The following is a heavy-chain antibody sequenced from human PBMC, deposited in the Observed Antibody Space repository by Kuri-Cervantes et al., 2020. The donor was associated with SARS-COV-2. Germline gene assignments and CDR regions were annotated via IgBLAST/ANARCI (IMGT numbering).Heavy chain of an antibody. CDR1: GFTFSNAW. J-gene: IGHJ4*02. V-gene: IGHV3-15*01. CDR3: TRSWHTYYFDY. D-gene: IGHD6-13*01. CDR2: IKSRTDGGTT. Sequence: GGSLRLSCAASGFTFSNAWMSWVRQAPGKGLEWVGRIKSRTDGGTTDYAAPAKGRFTISRDDSKNTLYLQMNSLKTEDTAVYYCTRSWHTYYFDYWGQGTLVTVSS.